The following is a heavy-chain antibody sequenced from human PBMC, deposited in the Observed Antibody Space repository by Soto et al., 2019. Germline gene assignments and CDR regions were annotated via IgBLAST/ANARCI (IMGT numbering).Heavy chain of an antibody. J-gene: IGHJ6*04. CDR3: ARSIPAAGDYDGMEV. D-gene: IGHD2-2*01. CDR2: IIPIFGTA. V-gene: IGHV1-69*12. Sequence: QVQLVQSGAEVRKPGSSVKVSCTASGGTFSSYAISWVLLAPGQELDWMGGIIPIFGTANYAQKVQGRVRITAAESRRKADRELSSLRYEDTAVYYCARSIPAAGDYDGMEVWGEGTTASDPS. CDR1: GGTFSSYA.